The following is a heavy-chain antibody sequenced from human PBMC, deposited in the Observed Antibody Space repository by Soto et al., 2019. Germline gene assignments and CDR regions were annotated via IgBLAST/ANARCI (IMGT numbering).Heavy chain of an antibody. CDR1: GYSFTSYW. CDR2: IYPGDSDT. Sequence: GESLKISCKGSGYSFTSYWIGWVRQMPWKGLEWMGIIYPGDSDTRYRPSFQGQVTISADKSISTAYLQWSSLKASDTAMYYCASSITMKPGEGLNACDIWGQGTMVTVSS. CDR3: ASSITMKPGEGLNACDI. V-gene: IGHV5-51*01. J-gene: IGHJ3*02. D-gene: IGHD3-22*01.